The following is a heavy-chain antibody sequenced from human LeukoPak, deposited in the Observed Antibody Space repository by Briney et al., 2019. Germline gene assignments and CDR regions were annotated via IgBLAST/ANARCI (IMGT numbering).Heavy chain of an antibody. Sequence: GASVKVSCKSSGYTFTQYYIHWVRQAPGQGLEWLGMIVPSSGSTSYGQQFLGRVTMTRDTSTTTVHMELSGLRSDDTAVYYCARDYRIDGYNRGVDHWGQGTLITVSS. V-gene: IGHV1-46*01. CDR1: GYTFTQYY. CDR3: ARDYRIDGYNRGVDH. J-gene: IGHJ4*02. D-gene: IGHD5-24*01. CDR2: IVPSSGST.